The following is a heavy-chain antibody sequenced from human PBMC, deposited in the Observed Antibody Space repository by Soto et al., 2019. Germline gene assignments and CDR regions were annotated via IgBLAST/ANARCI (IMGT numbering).Heavy chain of an antibody. CDR3: TTDPPNWNDAGPGDFEY. CDR1: GFTFLSYA. D-gene: IGHD1-1*01. CDR2: ISGSGGDK. Sequence: GGSLRLSCAASGFTFLSYAMSWVRQGPGKGLEWVSSISGSGGDKKYADSVRGRFTISKGNSKNTLFLQMNSLRAEDTAIYYCTTDPPNWNDAGPGDFEYWGQGILVTVSS. J-gene: IGHJ4*02. V-gene: IGHV3-23*01.